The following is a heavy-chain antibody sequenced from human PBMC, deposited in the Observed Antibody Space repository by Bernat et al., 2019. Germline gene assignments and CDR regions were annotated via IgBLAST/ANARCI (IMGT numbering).Heavy chain of an antibody. V-gene: IGHV3-30-3*01. CDR2: ISYDGSNK. CDR3: ASDRCSSTSCYTPDYYYYYGMDV. CDR1: GFTFSSYA. D-gene: IGHD2-2*02. J-gene: IGHJ6*02. Sequence: QVQLVESGGGVVQPGRSLRLSCAASGFTFSSYAMHWVRQAPGKGLEWVAVISYDGSNKYYADSVKGRFTISRDNSKNTLYLQMNSLRAEDTAVYYCASDRCSSTSCYTPDYYYYYGMDVWGQGTTVTVSS.